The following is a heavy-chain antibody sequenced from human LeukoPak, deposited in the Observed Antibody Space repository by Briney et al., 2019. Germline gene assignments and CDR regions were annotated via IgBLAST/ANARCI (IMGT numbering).Heavy chain of an antibody. J-gene: IGHJ6*03. Sequence: SVKVSCKASGGTFSSYAISWVRQAPGQGLEWMGRIIPIFGTANYAQKFQGRVTITADKSTSTAYMELSSLRSEDTAVYYCARDRGGTVRYHHYYMDVWGKGTTVTVSS. CDR2: IIPIFGTA. CDR3: ARDRGGTVRYHHYYMDV. V-gene: IGHV1-69*06. CDR1: GGTFSSYA. D-gene: IGHD3-10*01.